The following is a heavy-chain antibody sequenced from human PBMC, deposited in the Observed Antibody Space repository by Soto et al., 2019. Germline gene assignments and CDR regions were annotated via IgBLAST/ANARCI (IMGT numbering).Heavy chain of an antibody. CDR3: GRAWSYEILPGYPSPHSFDY. J-gene: IGHJ4*02. CDR1: GYTFTSYG. V-gene: IGHV1-18*01. Sequence: ASVKVSCKASGYTFTSYGISWVRQAPGQGLEWMGWISAYNGNTNYAQKLQGRVTMTTDTSTSTAYMELRSLRSDGTAVYYCGRAWSYEILPGYPSPHSFDYWAQGTLVTVSS. D-gene: IGHD3-9*01. CDR2: ISAYNGNT.